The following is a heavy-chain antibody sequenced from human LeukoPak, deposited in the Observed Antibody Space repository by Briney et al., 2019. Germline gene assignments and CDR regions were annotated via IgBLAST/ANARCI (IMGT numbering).Heavy chain of an antibody. J-gene: IGHJ4*02. CDR1: GGPISSSSYY. Sequence: SETLSLTCTVSGGPISSSSYYRGWIRQPPGKGLGCIGSIYYSENTYYNPSLKRRVTISVDTTKNQFSLKLSSVTDADTAVYYCARGSWQLAEEVYWGQGTLVTVSS. CDR3: ARGSWQLAEEVY. CDR2: IYYSENT. V-gene: IGHV4-39*07. D-gene: IGHD6-6*01.